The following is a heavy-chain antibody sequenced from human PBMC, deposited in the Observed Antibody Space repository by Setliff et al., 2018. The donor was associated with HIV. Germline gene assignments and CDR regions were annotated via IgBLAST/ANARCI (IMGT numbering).Heavy chain of an antibody. CDR1: GFTFRNFA. V-gene: IGHV3-49*04. J-gene: IGHJ5*02. CDR3: TRDRSRDYSDSSGYYHFFDP. Sequence: GGSLRLSCAASGFTFRNFAMNWVRRAPGKGLEWVGFIRSKAYGGTTEYAASVKGRFTISRDDSKGGAYLQMNSLKTEDTAVYYCTRDRSRDYSDSSGYYHFFDPWGQGTLVTVSS. CDR2: IRSKAYGGTT. D-gene: IGHD3-22*01.